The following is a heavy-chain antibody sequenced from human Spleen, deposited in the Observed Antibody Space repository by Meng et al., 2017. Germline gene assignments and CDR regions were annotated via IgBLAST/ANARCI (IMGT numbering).Heavy chain of an antibody. V-gene: IGHV3-30*07. CDR3: AGPAFGGGDDY. D-gene: IGHD3-10*01. CDR1: GFTFSSYP. Sequence: LTCAASGFTFSSYPMHWVRQAPGKGLEWVTVISYDGNNKYYADSVKGRFTISRDNSKNTLYLQMNSLRAEDTAVYYCAGPAFGGGDDYWGQGTLVTVSS. J-gene: IGHJ4*02. CDR2: ISYDGNNK.